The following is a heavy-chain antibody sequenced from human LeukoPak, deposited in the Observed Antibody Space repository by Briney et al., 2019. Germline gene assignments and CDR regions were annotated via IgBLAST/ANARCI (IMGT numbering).Heavy chain of an antibody. CDR3: ARDLWDSSGFRIDY. Sequence: PGGSLRLSSAVSAFTFSTYGMLCVRQAPGKGLEWVSFIRNDGSNKYYADSVKGRFAISRDNSKNTLYLQMNSLRAEDTAVYYCARDLWDSSGFRIDYGGQGTQLTVSS. CDR2: IRNDGSNK. D-gene: IGHD3-22*01. CDR1: AFTFSTYG. V-gene: IGHV3-30*02. J-gene: IGHJ4*02.